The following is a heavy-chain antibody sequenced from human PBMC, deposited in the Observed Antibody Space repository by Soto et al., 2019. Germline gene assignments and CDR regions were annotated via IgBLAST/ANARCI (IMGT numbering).Heavy chain of an antibody. CDR2: FSGTGGNT. CDR3: ARGGGMGV. J-gene: IGHJ6*02. Sequence: EVQLLESGGGLLQPGGSLRLACEASGFTFTSYGMSWVRQAPGKGLEWVSSFSGTGGNTYYADSVKGRFTISRDNFKNTLYLQMNSLRPDDSAVYDCARGGGMGVWGQGTTVTVSS. V-gene: IGHV3-23*01. CDR1: GFTFTSYG.